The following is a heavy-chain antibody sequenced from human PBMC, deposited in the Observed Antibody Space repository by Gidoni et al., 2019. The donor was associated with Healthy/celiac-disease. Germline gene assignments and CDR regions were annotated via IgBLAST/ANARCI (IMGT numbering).Heavy chain of an antibody. J-gene: IGHJ4*02. V-gene: IGHV3-21*01. CDR1: GFTFSSYS. CDR3: ARDPRYCSGGSCYSVY. D-gene: IGHD2-15*01. Sequence: EVPLVESGGGLVKPGGSLRLSCAASGFTFSSYSMNWVRQAPGKGLEWVSSIISRRSYIYYANSVKGRFTISRDNAKNSLYLQMNSLRAEDTAVYYCARDPRYCSGGSCYSVYWGQGTLVTVSS. CDR2: IISRRSYI.